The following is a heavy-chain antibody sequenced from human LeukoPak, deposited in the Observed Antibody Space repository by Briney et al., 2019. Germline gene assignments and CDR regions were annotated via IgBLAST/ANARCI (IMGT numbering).Heavy chain of an antibody. D-gene: IGHD6-6*01. V-gene: IGHV1-2*02. Sequence: ASVKVSCKASGYTFTGYYMHWVRQAPGQGLEWMGWINPNSGGTNYAQKFQGMVTMTRDTSISTAYMELSRLRSDDTAVYYCARDRRSIAARPDYYYYMDVWGKGTTVTVSS. J-gene: IGHJ6*03. CDR2: INPNSGGT. CDR1: GYTFTGYY. CDR3: ARDRRSIAARPDYYYYMDV.